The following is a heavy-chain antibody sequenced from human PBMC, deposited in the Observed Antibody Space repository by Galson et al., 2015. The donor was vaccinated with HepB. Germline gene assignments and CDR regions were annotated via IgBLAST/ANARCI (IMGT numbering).Heavy chain of an antibody. CDR3: VRVGSGYSNWFDP. J-gene: IGHJ5*02. D-gene: IGHD2-15*01. CDR1: GFTFSSYA. Sequence: SLRLSCAASGFTFSSYAMSWVRQAPGKGLEWVSAISGSGGSTYYADSVKGRFTISRDNAKSTLYLQMNSLRAEDTAVYYCVRVGSGYSNWFDPRGQGTLVTVSS. CDR2: ISGSGGST. V-gene: IGHV3-23*01.